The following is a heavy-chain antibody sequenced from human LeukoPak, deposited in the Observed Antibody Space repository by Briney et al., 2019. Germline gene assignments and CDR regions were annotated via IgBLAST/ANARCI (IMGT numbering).Heavy chain of an antibody. CDR3: ARGYCGGDCWRTDDNWFDP. Sequence: ASVKVSCKASGYTFTSYAMNWVRQAPGQGLEWMGGIIPIFGTANYAQKFQGRVTITADKSTSTAYMELSSLRSEDTAVYYCARGYCGGDCWRTDDNWFDPWGQGTLVTVSS. CDR2: IIPIFGTA. D-gene: IGHD2-21*02. J-gene: IGHJ5*02. V-gene: IGHV1-69*06. CDR1: GYTFTSYA.